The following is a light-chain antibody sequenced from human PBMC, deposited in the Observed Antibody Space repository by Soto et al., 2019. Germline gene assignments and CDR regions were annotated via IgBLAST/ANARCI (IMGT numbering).Light chain of an antibody. CDR1: SGSVSTNFY. Sequence: QTVVTQEPSFSVSPGGTVTLTCGLSSGSVSTNFYASWFQQTPGQSPRTLIYNTNTRSSGVPDRFSGSILGNRAALTITGAQADDESDFYCVLYLGSGIWVFGGGTKVTVL. CDR3: VLYLGSGIWV. J-gene: IGLJ3*02. CDR2: NTN. V-gene: IGLV8-61*01.